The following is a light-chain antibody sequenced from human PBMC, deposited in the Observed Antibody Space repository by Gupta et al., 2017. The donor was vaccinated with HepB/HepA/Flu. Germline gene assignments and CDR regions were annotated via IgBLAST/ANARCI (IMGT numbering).Light chain of an antibody. CDR1: SSNIGSNT. CDR2: SNE. V-gene: IGLV1-44*01. Sequence: QSVLTQPPSASGTPGQRVTISCSGSSSNIGSNTVNWYQQLPGTAPKLLIYSNEKRPSGVPDRFSGSESGTSASLAISGLQAEDEADYYCATGDASRNGVVFGGGTKLTVL. CDR3: ATGDASRNGVV. J-gene: IGLJ2*01.